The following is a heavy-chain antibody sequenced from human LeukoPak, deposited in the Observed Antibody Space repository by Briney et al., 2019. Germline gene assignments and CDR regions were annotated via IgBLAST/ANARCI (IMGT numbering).Heavy chain of an antibody. CDR1: GYTFTSYG. V-gene: IGHV1-18*01. CDR2: ISAYNGNT. D-gene: IGHD3-9*01. CDR3: AREPYDILTGYPRFDY. Sequence: ASVKVSCKASGYTFTSYGISWVRQAPGQGLEWMGWISAYNGNTNYAQKLQGRVTMTTDTSTSTAYMELRSLRSDDTAVYYCAREPYDILTGYPRFDYWGQRTLVTVSS. J-gene: IGHJ4*02.